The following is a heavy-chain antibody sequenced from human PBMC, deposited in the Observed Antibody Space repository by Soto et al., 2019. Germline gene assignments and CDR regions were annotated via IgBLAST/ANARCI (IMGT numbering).Heavy chain of an antibody. Sequence: QVQLVESGGGVVQPGRSLRLSCAASGFTFSSYAMHWVRQAPGKGLEWVAVISYDGSNKYYADSVKGRFTISRDNSKNTLYLQMNSLRADDTAVYYCARDPGWGYCSGGSCYRGGWFDPWGQGTLVTVSS. V-gene: IGHV3-30-3*01. CDR3: ARDPGWGYCSGGSCYRGGWFDP. CDR2: ISYDGSNK. D-gene: IGHD2-15*01. CDR1: GFTFSSYA. J-gene: IGHJ5*02.